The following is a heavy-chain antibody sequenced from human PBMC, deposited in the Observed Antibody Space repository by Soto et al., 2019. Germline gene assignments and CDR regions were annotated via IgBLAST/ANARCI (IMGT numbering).Heavy chain of an antibody. D-gene: IGHD3-10*01. CDR3: ARQVNPWAQGAFDI. Sequence: QLQLQESGPGLVKPSETLSLTCTVSGGSISSSSYYWGWIRQPPGKGLEWIGSIYYSGSTYYNPYLKSRVTISVDTSKNQFSLKLSSVTAAATAVYYCARQVNPWAQGAFDIWGQGTMVTVSS. J-gene: IGHJ3*02. CDR2: IYYSGST. CDR1: GGSISSSSYY. V-gene: IGHV4-39*01.